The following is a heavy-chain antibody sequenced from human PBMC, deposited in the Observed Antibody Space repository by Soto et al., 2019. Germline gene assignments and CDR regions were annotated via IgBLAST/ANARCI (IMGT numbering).Heavy chain of an antibody. Sequence: PGGSLRLSCTASGFIFSSYWMTWVRQAPGKGLEWVANRKVDGSDKYYVDSVKGRFTISRDNAKNSLYLQMNSLRAEDTAVYYCAREKATSGYLYYYDYWSQGT. J-gene: IGHJ4*02. V-gene: IGHV3-7*04. CDR3: AREKATSGYLYYYDY. CDR1: GFIFSSYW. D-gene: IGHD3-22*01. CDR2: RKVDGSDK.